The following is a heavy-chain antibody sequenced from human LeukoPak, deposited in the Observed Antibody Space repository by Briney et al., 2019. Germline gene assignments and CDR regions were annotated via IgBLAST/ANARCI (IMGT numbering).Heavy chain of an antibody. D-gene: IGHD2-15*01. J-gene: IGHJ4*02. Sequence: GRSLRLSCATSGFTFGTYGMHWVRQTPDKGLEWVAFTQYGESRRYYADSVKGRFTISRDNSKNTLYLQMDSLRPEDTAIYYCAKDSFPYCSDIRCPTGLDYWGQGSLVTVSS. CDR1: GFTFGTYG. CDR3: AKDSFPYCSDIRCPTGLDY. V-gene: IGHV3-30*02. CDR2: TQYGESRR.